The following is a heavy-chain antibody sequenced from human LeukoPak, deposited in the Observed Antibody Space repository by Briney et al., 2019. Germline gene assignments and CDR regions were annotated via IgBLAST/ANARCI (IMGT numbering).Heavy chain of an antibody. CDR2: ISGSGEST. Sequence: GGSLRLSCAASGFTFSSCDMSWVRQAPGKGLEWVSSISGSGESTYYPHSAKGRFTISRDNSKNTLYLQMSSLRAEDTAVYHCATERSGYYDYWGQGTLLTVSS. CDR1: GFTFSSCD. D-gene: IGHD3-9*01. V-gene: IGHV3-23*01. J-gene: IGHJ4*02. CDR3: ATERSGYYDY.